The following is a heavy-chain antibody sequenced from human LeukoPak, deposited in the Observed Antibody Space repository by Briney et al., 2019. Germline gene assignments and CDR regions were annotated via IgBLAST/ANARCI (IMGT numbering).Heavy chain of an antibody. Sequence: PSETLSLTCTVSGGSIGTSDYYWAWLRQPPGKGLEWIGTIYYSGSTFYNPSPKTRVTIFLDTPKNQFSLKLTSVTAVDTAVYYCARIANVDMAMVNFDYWGQGALVTVPS. CDR2: IYYSGST. CDR1: GGSIGTSDYY. CDR3: ARIANVDMAMVNFDY. V-gene: IGHV4-39*01. J-gene: IGHJ4*02. D-gene: IGHD5-18*01.